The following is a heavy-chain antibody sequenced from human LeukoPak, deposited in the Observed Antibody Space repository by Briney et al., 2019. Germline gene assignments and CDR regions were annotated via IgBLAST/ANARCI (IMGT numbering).Heavy chain of an antibody. V-gene: IGHV4-59*01. J-gene: IGHJ1*01. D-gene: IGHD6-19*01. CDR1: GGCISSYY. CDR2: IYYSGST. Sequence: SETLSLTCTVSGGCISSYYWSWIRQPPGKGLEWIGYIYYSGSTNYNPYLKSRVSISVDTSNNQFFLKLSSVTATDTAVYYCASNGYSSGWNLEYFQHWGQGTLVTVSS. CDR3: ASNGYSSGWNLEYFQH.